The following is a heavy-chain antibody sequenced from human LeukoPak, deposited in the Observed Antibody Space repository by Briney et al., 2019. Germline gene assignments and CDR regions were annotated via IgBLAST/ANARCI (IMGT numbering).Heavy chain of an antibody. D-gene: IGHD3-22*01. Sequence: PSETLSLTCIVSGGSISSYYWSWIRQPPGKGLEWIGYIYYSGSTNYNPSLKSRVTISVDTSKNQFSLKLSSVTAADTAVYYCASDDYYDSSGYLYWGQGTLVTVSS. CDR1: GGSISSYY. V-gene: IGHV4-59*01. CDR3: ASDDYYDSSGYLY. J-gene: IGHJ4*02. CDR2: IYYSGST.